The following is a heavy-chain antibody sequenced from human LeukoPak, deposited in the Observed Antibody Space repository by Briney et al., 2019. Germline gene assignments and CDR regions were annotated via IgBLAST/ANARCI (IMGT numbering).Heavy chain of an antibody. CDR3: TRDGGSGILD. V-gene: IGHV3-48*03. Sequence: GGSLRLSCAASGFTFSSYEMNWVRQAPGKGLEWVSYISSNGSPIFYADSVKGRFTISRDNAKNSLSLLMNSLRAEDTAVYYCTRDGGSGILDWGQGTLVTVSS. CDR2: ISSNGSPI. CDR1: GFTFSSYE. D-gene: IGHD3-10*01. J-gene: IGHJ4*02.